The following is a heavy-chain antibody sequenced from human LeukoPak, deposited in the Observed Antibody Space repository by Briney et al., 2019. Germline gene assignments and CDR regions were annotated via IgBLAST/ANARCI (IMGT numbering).Heavy chain of an antibody. J-gene: IGHJ4*02. D-gene: IGHD3-22*01. CDR3: ARDPSGDSSGYPFDH. V-gene: IGHV1-2*02. Sequence: ASVKVSCKASGYTFIGYYMQWVRQAPGQGPEWMGWINPDSGVTNYAQKFQGRVTMTRDTSISTAYMEVSRLRSDDMAVYYCARDPSGDSSGYPFDHWGQGTLVTVSS. CDR2: INPDSGVT. CDR1: GYTFIGYY.